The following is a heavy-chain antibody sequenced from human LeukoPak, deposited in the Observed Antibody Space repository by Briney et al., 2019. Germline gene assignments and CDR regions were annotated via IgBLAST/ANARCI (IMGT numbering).Heavy chain of an antibody. CDR1: GGSISSYY. CDR2: IYYSGST. CDR3: ARETTTAAAGRYFDY. V-gene: IGHV4-59*12. Sequence: PSETLSLTCTVSGGSISSYYWSWIRQPPGKGLEWIGYIYYSGSTNYNPSLKSRVTISVDTSKNQFSLKLSSVTAADTAVYFCARETTTAAAGRYFDYWGQGTLVTVSS. J-gene: IGHJ4*02. D-gene: IGHD6-13*01.